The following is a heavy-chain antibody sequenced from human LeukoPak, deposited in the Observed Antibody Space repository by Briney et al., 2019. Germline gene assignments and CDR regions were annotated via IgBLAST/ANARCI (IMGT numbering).Heavy chain of an antibody. D-gene: IGHD4-17*01. CDR1: GFTFSRYS. V-gene: IGHV3-21*01. J-gene: IGHJ5*02. Sequence: MSGGSLRLSCAASGFTFSRYSMNWVRQAPGKGLEWVSSISSSSSYIYYADSVKGRFTISRDNAKNSLYLQMNSLRAEDTAVYYCARIYGDYDRKRFDPWGQGTLVTVSS. CDR2: ISSSSSYI. CDR3: ARIYGDYDRKRFDP.